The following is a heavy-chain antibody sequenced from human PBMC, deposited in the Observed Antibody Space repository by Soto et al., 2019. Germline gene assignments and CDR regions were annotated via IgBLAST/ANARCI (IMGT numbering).Heavy chain of an antibody. V-gene: IGHV4-39*01. J-gene: IGHJ1*01. CDR1: GGSISSSSYY. D-gene: IGHD6-19*01. CDR2: IYYSGST. Sequence: QLQLQESGPGLVKPSETLSLTCTVSGGSISSSSYYWGWIRQPPGKGLEWIGSIYYSGSTYYNPSLKSRVTISVDTSKNQFSLKLSSVTAADTAVYYCARLSAYSSGWYGEGGFFQHWGQGTLVTVSS. CDR3: ARLSAYSSGWYGEGGFFQH.